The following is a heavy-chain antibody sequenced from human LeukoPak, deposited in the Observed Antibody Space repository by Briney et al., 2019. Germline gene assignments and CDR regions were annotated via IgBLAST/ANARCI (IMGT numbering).Heavy chain of an antibody. D-gene: IGHD1-14*01. CDR3: ARDLYKHFFDS. CDR2: KWDDASGNNK. Sequence: PSGSLRLSCAASGFTFSSYGIHWVRQAPGKGLEWVGVKWDDASGNNKYYGDSVRGRFTISRDNSMNMAYLHMNSLRAEDTAVYYCARDLYKHFFDSWGQGTLVTVSS. CDR1: GFTFSSYG. V-gene: IGHV3-33*08. J-gene: IGHJ4*02.